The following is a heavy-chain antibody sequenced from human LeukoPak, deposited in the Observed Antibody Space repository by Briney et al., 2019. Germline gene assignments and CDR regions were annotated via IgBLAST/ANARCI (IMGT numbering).Heavy chain of an antibody. CDR2: IHYSEST. CDR1: GGPIRSYY. Sequence: SETLSLTCTVSGGPIRSYYWSWMRQPPGKGLEWIGNIHYSESTNFNPSLKSRVAIAVDTSKNQFSLSMRSVTAADTAVYYCARVSAAGMEFHYGMDVWGKGTTVTVSS. CDR3: ARVSAAGMEFHYGMDV. D-gene: IGHD6-13*01. V-gene: IGHV4-59*01. J-gene: IGHJ6*04.